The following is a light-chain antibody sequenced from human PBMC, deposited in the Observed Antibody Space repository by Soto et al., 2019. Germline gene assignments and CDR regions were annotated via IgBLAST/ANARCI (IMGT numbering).Light chain of an antibody. J-gene: IGKJ1*01. V-gene: IGKV1-5*03. CDR2: KAS. CDR1: QSVDRW. CDR3: QQYHTYWT. Sequence: DIQMTRSPSTLSASVGDGVTITCRASQSVDRWLAWYQQKPGKAPYLLIYKASTLQNGVPSRFSGRGYSTEFTLTISSLQPDAFATYYCQQYHTYWTFGQGTKVDI.